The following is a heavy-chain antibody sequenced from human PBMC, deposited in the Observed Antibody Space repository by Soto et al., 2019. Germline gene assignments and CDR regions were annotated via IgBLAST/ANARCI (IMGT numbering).Heavy chain of an antibody. V-gene: IGHV4-61*01. CDR3: AIISIDTYMIYWFAP. D-gene: IGHD3-16*01. CDR2: IYYSGST. Sequence: SETLALTCTVSGDSVTSGNYYWTWIRQPPGKGLEWVGHIYYSGSTNYSPSLKSRVTISLNTPNNQFSLKVTSVTAADTAVYYCAIISIDTYMIYWFAPRGQRTLGTVSS. J-gene: IGHJ5*01. CDR1: GDSVTSGNYY.